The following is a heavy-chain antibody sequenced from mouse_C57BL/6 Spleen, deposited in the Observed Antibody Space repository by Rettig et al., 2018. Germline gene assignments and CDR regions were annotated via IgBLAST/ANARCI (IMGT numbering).Heavy chain of an antibody. CDR1: GYTFTSYW. Sequence: QVQLQQPGAELVRPGSSVKLSCKASGYTFTSYWMHWAKQRPIQGLEWIGNIDPSDSETHYNQKFKDKATLTVDKSSSTVYMELSSLTFEGSAVYYCARTPLYGSSSGYFDVWGTGTTVTVSP. CDR2: IDPSDSET. D-gene: IGHD1-1*01. V-gene: IGHV1-52*01. J-gene: IGHJ1*03. CDR3: ARTPLYGSSSGYFDV.